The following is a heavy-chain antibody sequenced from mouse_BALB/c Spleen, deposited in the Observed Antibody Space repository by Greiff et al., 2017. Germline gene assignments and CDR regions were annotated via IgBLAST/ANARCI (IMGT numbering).Heavy chain of an antibody. V-gene: IGHV5-6-2*01. J-gene: IGHJ4*01. CDR1: GFTFSSYY. CDR3: ARHGGYYAMDY. Sequence: EVMLVESGGGLVKPGGSLKLSCAASGFTFSSYYMSWVRQTPEKRLELVAAINSNGGSTYYPDTVKGRFTISRDDAKNTLYLQMSSLKSEDTALYYCARHGGYYAMDYWGQGTSVTVSS. CDR2: INSNGGST.